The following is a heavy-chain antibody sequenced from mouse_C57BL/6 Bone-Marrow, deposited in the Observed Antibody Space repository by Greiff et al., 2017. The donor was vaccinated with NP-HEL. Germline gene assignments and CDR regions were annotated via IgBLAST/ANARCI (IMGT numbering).Heavy chain of an antibody. D-gene: IGHD1-1*01. V-gene: IGHV1-55*01. CDR2: IYPGSGST. CDR1: GFTFTSYW. CDR3: ARDYGSSYYAMDY. J-gene: IGHJ4*01. Sequence: QVHVKQPGAELVKPGASVKMSCKASGFTFTSYWITWVKQRPGQGLEWIGDIYPGSGSTNYNEKFKSKVTLTVDTSSSTAYMQLSSLTSEDSAVYYCARDYGSSYYAMDYGGRGNSVTVSS.